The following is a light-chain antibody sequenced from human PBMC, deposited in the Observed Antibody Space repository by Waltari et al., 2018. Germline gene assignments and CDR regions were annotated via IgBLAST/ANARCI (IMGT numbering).Light chain of an antibody. CDR1: SSDIGVDNY. J-gene: IGLJ2*01. CDR3: SSYSTISSPVQ. V-gene: IGLV2-14*01. Sequence: HSALTQPASVSGSPGQSITISCTGTSSDIGVDNYVSWYQQYPGKAPKVIIYEVTKRPSGVSNRFSGSNSGNTASLTISGLQAEDEADYYCSSYSTISSPVQFGGGTTLTVL. CDR2: EVT.